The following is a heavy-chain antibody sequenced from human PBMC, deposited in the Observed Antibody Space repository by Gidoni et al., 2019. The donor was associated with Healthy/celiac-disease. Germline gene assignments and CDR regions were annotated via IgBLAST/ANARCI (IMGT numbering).Heavy chain of an antibody. V-gene: IGHV4-34*01. D-gene: IGHD4-17*01. Sequence: QVQLQQWGAGLLKPSETLSLTCAVYGGSFSGYYWSWIRQPPGKGLEWIGEINHSGSTNYNPSLMSRVTISVDTSKNQFSLKLSSVTAADTAVYYCARGGRRDYGGNSSPDYWGQGTLVTVSS. J-gene: IGHJ4*02. CDR1: GGSFSGYY. CDR2: INHSGST. CDR3: ARGGRRDYGGNSSPDY.